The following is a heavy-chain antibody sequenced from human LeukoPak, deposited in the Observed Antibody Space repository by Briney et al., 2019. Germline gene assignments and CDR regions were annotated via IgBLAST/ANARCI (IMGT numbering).Heavy chain of an antibody. D-gene: IGHD6-19*01. CDR2: IYYSGST. CDR1: GGSISSYY. Sequence: SETLSLTCTVFGGSISSYYWSWIRQPPGKGLEWIGYIYYSGSTNYNPSLKSRVTISVDTSKNQFSLNLSSVTAADTAVYYCARHDFGSGTGQWDYWGQGTLVTVSS. V-gene: IGHV4-59*08. CDR3: ARHDFGSGTGQWDY. J-gene: IGHJ4*02.